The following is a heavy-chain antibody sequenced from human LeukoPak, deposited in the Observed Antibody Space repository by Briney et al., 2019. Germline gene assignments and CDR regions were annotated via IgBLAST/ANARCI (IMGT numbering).Heavy chain of an antibody. CDR2: ISYDGSNK. J-gene: IGHJ4*02. CDR3: ARAITGPLYYYFDY. D-gene: IGHD1-20*01. V-gene: IGHV3-30-3*01. Sequence: PGGSLRLSCAASGFTFSSYAMHWVRQAPGKGLVWVAVISYDGSNKYYADSVKGRFTISRDNSKNTLYLQMNSLGAEDTAVYYCARAITGPLYYYFDYWGQGTLVTVSS. CDR1: GFTFSSYA.